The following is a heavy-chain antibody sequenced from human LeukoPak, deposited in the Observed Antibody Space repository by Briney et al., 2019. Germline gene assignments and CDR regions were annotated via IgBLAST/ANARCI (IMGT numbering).Heavy chain of an antibody. CDR3: APIVVVPAAWIWFDP. V-gene: IGHV3-23*01. J-gene: IGHJ5*02. CDR2: ISGSGGST. CDR1: GFTFISYA. Sequence: GGSLRLSCAASGFTFISYAMSWVRQAPGKGLEWVSAISGSGGSTYYADSVKGRFTISRDNSKNTLYLQMNSLRAEDTAVYYCAPIVVVPAAWIWFDPWGQGTLVTVSS. D-gene: IGHD2-2*01.